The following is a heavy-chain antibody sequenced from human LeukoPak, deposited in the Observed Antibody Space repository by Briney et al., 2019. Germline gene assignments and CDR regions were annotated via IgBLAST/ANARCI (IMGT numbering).Heavy chain of an antibody. Sequence: PSETLSLTCAVYGGSFSGYYWSWIRQPPGKGLEWIGEINHSGGTNYNPSLKSRVTISVDTSKNQFSLKLSSVTAADTAVYYCARDCSGGSCYALYWGQGTLVTVSS. D-gene: IGHD2-15*01. V-gene: IGHV4-34*01. CDR3: ARDCSGGSCYALY. CDR2: INHSGGT. J-gene: IGHJ4*02. CDR1: GGSFSGYY.